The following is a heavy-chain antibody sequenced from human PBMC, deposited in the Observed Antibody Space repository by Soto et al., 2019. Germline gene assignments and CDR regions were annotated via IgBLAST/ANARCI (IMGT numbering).Heavy chain of an antibody. V-gene: IGHV4-4*02. CDR3: ARAKSIAAAGTNYYYGMDV. CDR2: IYHSGST. CDR1: GGSISSSNW. Sequence: SETLSLTCAVSGGSISSSNWWSWVRQPPGKGLEWIGEIYHSGSTNYNPSLKSRVTISVDKSKNQFSLKLSSVTAADTAVYYCARAKSIAAAGTNYYYGMDVWGQGTTVTV. D-gene: IGHD6-13*01. J-gene: IGHJ6*02.